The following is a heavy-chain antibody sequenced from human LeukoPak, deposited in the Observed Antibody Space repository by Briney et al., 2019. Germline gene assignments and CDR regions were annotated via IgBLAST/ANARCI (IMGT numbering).Heavy chain of an antibody. V-gene: IGHV2-5*02. Sequence: SGPTLLKPTQTLTLTCTFSGFSLSTSGVGVGWIRQPLGKALECLALIYWDDDKRYSPSLKSRLTITKDTSKNQVVLTMTNMDPVDTATYYCAHRAHPDSSTSCYGYWGQGTLVTVSS. D-gene: IGHD2-2*01. J-gene: IGHJ4*02. CDR3: AHRAHPDSSTSCYGY. CDR2: IYWDDDK. CDR1: GFSLSTSGVG.